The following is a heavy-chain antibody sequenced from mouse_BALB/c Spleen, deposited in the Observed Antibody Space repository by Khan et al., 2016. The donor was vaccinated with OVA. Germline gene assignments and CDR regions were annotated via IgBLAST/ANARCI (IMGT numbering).Heavy chain of an antibody. V-gene: IGHV3-2*02. CDR3: ARMYGGDFAY. CDR2: ISYSGNT. Sequence: EVKLLESGPGLVKPSQSLSLTCTVTGYSITSDYAWNWIRQFPGNRLEWMGFISYSGNTNYNPSLKSRISVTRDTSKNHFFLQLNSVTTEDTATYYCARMYGGDFAYWGQGTTLTVSS. CDR1: GYSITSDYA. J-gene: IGHJ2*01. D-gene: IGHD2-10*02.